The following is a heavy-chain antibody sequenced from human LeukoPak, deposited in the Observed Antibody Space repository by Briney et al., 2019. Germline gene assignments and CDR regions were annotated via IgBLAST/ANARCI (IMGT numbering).Heavy chain of an antibody. Sequence: GRSLRLSCGASGFTFSSYGMHWVRQAPGKGLEWVAVISYDGSNKYYADSVKGRFTISRDNSKNTLYLQMNSLRAEDTAVYYCAKDQNGVCYTWGQGTLVTVSS. CDR3: AKDQNGVCYT. CDR2: ISYDGSNK. CDR1: GFTFSSYG. V-gene: IGHV3-30*18. J-gene: IGHJ4*02. D-gene: IGHD2-8*01.